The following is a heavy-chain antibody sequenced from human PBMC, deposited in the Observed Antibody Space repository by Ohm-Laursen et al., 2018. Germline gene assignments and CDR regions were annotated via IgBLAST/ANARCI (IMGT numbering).Heavy chain of an antibody. D-gene: IGHD3-22*01. Sequence: SVKVSCKASGYTFTSYDINWVRQATGQGLEWMGWINPNSGGTNYAQKFQGRVTMTRDTSISTAYMELSRLRSDDTAVYYCATDNYYDSSGYCGYWGQGTRVTVSS. CDR2: INPNSGGT. V-gene: IGHV1-2*02. CDR3: ATDNYYDSSGYCGY. CDR1: GYTFTSYD. J-gene: IGHJ4*02.